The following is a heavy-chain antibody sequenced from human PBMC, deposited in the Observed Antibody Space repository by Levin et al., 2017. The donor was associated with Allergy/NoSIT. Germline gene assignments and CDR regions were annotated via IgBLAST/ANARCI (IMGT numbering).Heavy chain of an antibody. CDR1: GYIFNDYA. CDR3: AREGGDHLNDAFDV. D-gene: IGHD4-17*01. V-gene: IGHV7-4-1*02. Sequence: HGESLKISCKASGYIFNDYAVHWVRQAPGQGPEWLGWINTISGNALYAPHIRGRVVFSLDTSISTAFLQISRLRPDDTAIYYCAREGGDHLNDAFDVWGQGTLLTVSS. J-gene: IGHJ3*01. CDR2: INTISGNA.